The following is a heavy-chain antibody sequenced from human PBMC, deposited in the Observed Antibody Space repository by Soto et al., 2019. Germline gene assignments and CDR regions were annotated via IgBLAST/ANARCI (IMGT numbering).Heavy chain of an antibody. Sequence: TLSLTCTVSGGSISSGGYYCSWIRQHPGKGLEWIGYIYYSGSTYYNPSLKSRVTISVDTSKNQFSLKLSSVTAADTAVYYCARDDCSGGSCDFDYWGQGTLVTVSS. CDR3: ARDDCSGGSCDFDY. V-gene: IGHV4-31*03. J-gene: IGHJ4*02. CDR1: GGSISSGGYY. CDR2: IYYSGST. D-gene: IGHD2-15*01.